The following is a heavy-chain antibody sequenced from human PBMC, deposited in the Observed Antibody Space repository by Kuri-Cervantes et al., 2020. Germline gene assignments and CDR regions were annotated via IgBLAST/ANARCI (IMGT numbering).Heavy chain of an antibody. J-gene: IGHJ6*02. CDR3: ARGSAVGHYYGMDV. V-gene: IGHV3-9*01. CDR2: ISWNSGSI. Sequence: SLKISCAASGFTFDDYAMHWVRQAPGKGLEWVSGISWNSGSIGYADSVKGRFTISRDNAKNSLYLQMSSLRSEDTAVYYCARGSAVGHYYGMDVWGQGTTVTVSS. CDR1: GFTFDDYA. D-gene: IGHD6-13*01.